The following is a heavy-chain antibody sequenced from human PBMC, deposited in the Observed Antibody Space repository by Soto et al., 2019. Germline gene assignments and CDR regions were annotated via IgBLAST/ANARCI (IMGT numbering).Heavy chain of an antibody. CDR2: IYYSGST. CDR3: ARVEHYYDSSGYHDAFDI. J-gene: IGHJ3*02. CDR1: GGSISSYY. D-gene: IGHD3-22*01. Sequence: SETLSLTCTVSGGSISSYYWSWIRQPPGKVLEWIGYIYYSGSTNYNPSLKSRVTISVDTSKNQFSLKLSSVTAADTAVYYCARVEHYYDSSGYHDAFDIWGQGTMVTVSS. V-gene: IGHV4-59*01.